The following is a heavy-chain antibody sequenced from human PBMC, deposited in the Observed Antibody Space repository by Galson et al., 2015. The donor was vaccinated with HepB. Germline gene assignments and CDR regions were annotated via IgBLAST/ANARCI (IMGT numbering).Heavy chain of an antibody. Sequence: SLRLSCAASGFTFSSYKLNWVRQAPGKGLEWVSSISSNGRYIYYADSVKGRFTVSRDNAKNALFLQMNSLRAEDTAVYYCARDPTVSASYFDYWGQGTLVAVSS. V-gene: IGHV3-21*01. CDR1: GFTFSSYK. CDR2: ISSNGRYI. J-gene: IGHJ4*02. D-gene: IGHD4-11*01. CDR3: ARDPTVSASYFDY.